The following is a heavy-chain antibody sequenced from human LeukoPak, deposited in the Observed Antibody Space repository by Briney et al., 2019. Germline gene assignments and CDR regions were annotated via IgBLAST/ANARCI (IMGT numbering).Heavy chain of an antibody. CDR3: TKDGRRGYNYDH. J-gene: IGHJ5*02. CDR2: ILNSGHTT. D-gene: IGHD5-24*01. CDR1: GFTFSDYA. Sequence: GGSLRLSCAASGFTFSDYAMSWVRQAPGKGLEWVSNILNSGHTTNYADSVKGRFTVTRDNSMNTLYLQMNNLRGDDTAVYCCTKDGRRGYNYDHWGQGTLVTVSS. V-gene: IGHV3-23*01.